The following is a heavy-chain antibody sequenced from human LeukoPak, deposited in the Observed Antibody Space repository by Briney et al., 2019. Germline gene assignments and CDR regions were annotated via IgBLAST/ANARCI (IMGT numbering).Heavy chain of an antibody. CDR3: AKGGNYYGSGSYYYYYYMDV. CDR2: ISSSGSTI. V-gene: IGHV3-48*03. J-gene: IGHJ6*03. CDR1: GFTFGYYI. D-gene: IGHD3-10*01. Sequence: GGSLRLACTASGFTFGYYIMSWFRQAPGKGLEWVSYISSSGSTIYYAHAVNRRFTISRDNAKNSLYLQMNSLRAEATAVYYCAKGGNYYGSGSYYYYYYMDVWGKGTTVTISS.